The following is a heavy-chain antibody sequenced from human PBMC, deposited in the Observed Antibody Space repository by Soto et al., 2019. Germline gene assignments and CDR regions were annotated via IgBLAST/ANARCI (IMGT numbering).Heavy chain of an antibody. Sequence: QVQLVQPGAEMKKPGSSVKVSCQSSGGTFNTYAMNWVRQAPGQGPEWMGDISPMFGAANYAPKVQGRVTIPADEPTCTSYMQLTSLTAADMALYCCAREGKVRTPAFGYWGQGTLVTVSS. D-gene: IGHD3-10*01. CDR2: ISPMFGAA. CDR3: AREGKVRTPAFGY. CDR1: GGTFNTYA. J-gene: IGHJ4*02. V-gene: IGHV1-69*19.